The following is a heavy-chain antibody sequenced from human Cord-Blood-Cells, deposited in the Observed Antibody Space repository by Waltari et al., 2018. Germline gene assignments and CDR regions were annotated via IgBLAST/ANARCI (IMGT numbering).Heavy chain of an antibody. CDR1: GGTFSSYA. CDR3: ARVVNWNYAAFFDY. D-gene: IGHD1-7*01. CDR2: IIPIFGTA. V-gene: IGHV1-69*01. J-gene: IGHJ4*02. Sequence: QVQLVQSGAEVKKPGSSVKVSCKASGGTFSSYAISWVRQAPGQGLEWVGGIIPIFGTANYAQKFQGRVTITADESTSTAYMELSSLRSEDTAVYYCARVVNWNYAAFFDYWGQGTLVTVSS.